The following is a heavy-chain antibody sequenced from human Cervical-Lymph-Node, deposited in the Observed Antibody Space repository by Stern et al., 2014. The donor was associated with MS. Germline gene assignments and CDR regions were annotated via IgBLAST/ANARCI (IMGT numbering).Heavy chain of an antibody. V-gene: IGHV1-69*01. D-gene: IGHD6-13*01. Sequence: QVQLVESGAEVTKPWSSVKVSCKASGGTFSKFPSSWVRQAPGQGLEWMGGIFPRCGTPASAQEFRGRVTSTAYVSTSTVYMELSSLRSDDTAVYYCALSSETSDRWYSLGYDLWGQGTLVTVSS. CDR2: IFPRCGTP. CDR1: GGTFSKFP. CDR3: ALSSETSDRWYSLGYDL. J-gene: IGHJ5*02.